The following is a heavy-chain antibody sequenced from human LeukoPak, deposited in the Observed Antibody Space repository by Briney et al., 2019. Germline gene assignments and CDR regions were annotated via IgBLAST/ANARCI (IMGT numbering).Heavy chain of an antibody. Sequence: GASVKVSCKPSGYTFTGYYMHWVRQASGQGLEWMGWMNPKSGNTAYAQKFQGRVTMTRNTSISTAYMELSSLRSEDTAVYYCARFLKTPLNRGGPANYYMDVWGKGTTVAIAS. V-gene: IGHV1-8*02. CDR3: ARFLKTPLNRGGPANYYMDV. D-gene: IGHD2/OR15-2a*01. CDR2: MNPKSGNT. J-gene: IGHJ6*03. CDR1: GYTFTGYY.